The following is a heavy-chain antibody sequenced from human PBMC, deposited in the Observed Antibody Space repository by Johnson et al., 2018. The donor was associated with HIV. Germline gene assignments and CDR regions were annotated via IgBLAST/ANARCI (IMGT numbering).Heavy chain of an antibody. Sequence: VQLVESGGGVIRPGGSLRLSCAASGFTFDDYGMSWVRQAPGKGLEWVSAINWHGGSTGYADPVTGRFTLSRDNAKNSLYLQMNSLRAEDTALYYCAAWGGVGAGRAFDIWGQGTMVTVSS. D-gene: IGHD1-26*01. CDR1: GFTFDDYG. J-gene: IGHJ3*02. CDR2: INWHGGST. V-gene: IGHV3-20*04. CDR3: AAWGGVGAGRAFDI.